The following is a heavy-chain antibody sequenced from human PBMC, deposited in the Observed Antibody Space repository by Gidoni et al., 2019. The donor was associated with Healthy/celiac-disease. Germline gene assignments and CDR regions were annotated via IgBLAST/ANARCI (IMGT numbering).Heavy chain of an antibody. J-gene: IGHJ5*02. CDR3: AREYCSSTSCPLGFDP. CDR2: INPSGGST. D-gene: IGHD2-2*01. CDR1: GYTFTSYY. Sequence: QVQLVQSGAEVKKPGASVKVSCKASGYTFTSYYMHWVRQAPGQGLEWMGIINPSGGSTSYAQKFQGRVTMTRDTSTSTVYMELSSLRSEDTAVYYCAREYCSSTSCPLGFDPWGQGTLVTVSS. V-gene: IGHV1-46*01.